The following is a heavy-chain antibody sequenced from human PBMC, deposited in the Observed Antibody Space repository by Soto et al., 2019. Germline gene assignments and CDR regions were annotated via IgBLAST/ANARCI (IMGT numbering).Heavy chain of an antibody. D-gene: IGHD2-2*01. Sequence: PGGSLRLSCAASGFSFNNYAMSWVRQAPGKGLEWVSSISGGSGSIYYIDSVKGRFTSSRDNSKNTLYLQMNSLRAEDTAVYYCAKTIGSTNVYGMDVWGQGTTVTVSS. V-gene: IGHV3-23*01. J-gene: IGHJ6*02. CDR3: AKTIGSTNVYGMDV. CDR2: ISGGSGSI. CDR1: GFSFNNYA.